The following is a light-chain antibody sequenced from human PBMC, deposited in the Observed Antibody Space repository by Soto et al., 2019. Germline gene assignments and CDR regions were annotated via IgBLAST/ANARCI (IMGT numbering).Light chain of an antibody. CDR3: QQSYSTPYT. CDR1: QSISNY. J-gene: IGKJ2*01. V-gene: IGKV1-39*01. Sequence: DIQMTQSPSSLSASVGDRVTITCRASQSISNYLNWYQQKPGKAPKLLIYAASSLQSGVPSRFSGSGSGTDFTLTISSLQLEDFATYYCQQSYSTPYTLGQGTKLEIK. CDR2: AAS.